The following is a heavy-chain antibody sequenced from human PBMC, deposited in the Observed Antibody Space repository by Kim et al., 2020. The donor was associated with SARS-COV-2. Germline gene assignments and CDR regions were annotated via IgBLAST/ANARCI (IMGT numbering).Heavy chain of an antibody. CDR1: GFTFSSYG. CDR3: AKVIAAAGGFDP. J-gene: IGHJ5*02. D-gene: IGHD6-13*01. Sequence: GGSLRLSCAASGFTFSSYGMHWVRQAPGKGLEWVAVISYDGSNKYYADSVKGRFTISRDNSKNTLYLQMNSLRAEDTAVYYCAKVIAAAGGFDPWGQGTL. V-gene: IGHV3-30*18. CDR2: ISYDGSNK.